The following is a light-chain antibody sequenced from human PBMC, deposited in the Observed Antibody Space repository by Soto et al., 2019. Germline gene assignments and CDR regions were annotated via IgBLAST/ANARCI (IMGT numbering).Light chain of an antibody. V-gene: IGKV3-20*01. CDR3: QQYGGSPIT. CDR1: QSVTSK. J-gene: IGKJ5*01. CDR2: GAS. Sequence: EVVLTQSPCTLSLSPGDRATLSCGASQSVTSKLAWYQQKPGQAPRLLISGASNRATGIPDRFSGSGSGTDFTLTISRLEPDDFALYFCQQYGGSPITFGLGTRLEI.